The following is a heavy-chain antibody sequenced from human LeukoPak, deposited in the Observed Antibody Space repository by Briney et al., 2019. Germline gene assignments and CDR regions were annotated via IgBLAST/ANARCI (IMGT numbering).Heavy chain of an antibody. J-gene: IGHJ4*02. Sequence: GASVKVSCKASGYSFTNYGISWVRQAPGQGLEWMGRIIPILGIANYAQKFQGRVTITADKSTSTAYMELSSLRSEDTAVYYCARDLGIAAAGALPHLFDYWGQGTLVTVSS. CDR2: IIPILGIA. CDR3: ARDLGIAAAGALPHLFDY. CDR1: GYSFTNYG. V-gene: IGHV1-69*04. D-gene: IGHD6-13*01.